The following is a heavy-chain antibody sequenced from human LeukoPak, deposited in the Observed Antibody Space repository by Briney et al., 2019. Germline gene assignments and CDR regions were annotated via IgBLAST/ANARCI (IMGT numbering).Heavy chain of an antibody. D-gene: IGHD1-1*01. J-gene: IGHJ6*03. CDR3: ARHLEGHYYMDV. CDR1: GSSIRSDY. V-gene: IGHV4-59*08. CDR2: IYNSGGT. Sequence: TTSETLSLTCAVSGSSIRSDYWSWIRQPPGKGLEWIGYIYNSGGTNYSPSPRVSISADTSKSQFSLELSSVTAADTAVYYCARHLEGHYYMDVWGKGTTVTVSS.